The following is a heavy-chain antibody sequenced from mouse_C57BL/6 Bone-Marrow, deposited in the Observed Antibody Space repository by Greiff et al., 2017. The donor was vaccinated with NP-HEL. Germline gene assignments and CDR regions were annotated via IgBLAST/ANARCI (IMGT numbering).Heavy chain of an antibody. D-gene: IGHD1-1*01. V-gene: IGHV2-5*01. CDR1: GFSLTSYG. J-gene: IGHJ1*03. Sequence: VQVVESGPGLVQPSQSLSITCTVSGFSLTSYGVHWVRQSPGKGLEWLGVIWRGGSTDYNAAFMSRLSITKDNSKSQVFFKMNSLQADDTAIYYCAKRGLLLGYFDVWGTGTTVTVSS. CDR3: AKRGLLLGYFDV. CDR2: IWRGGST.